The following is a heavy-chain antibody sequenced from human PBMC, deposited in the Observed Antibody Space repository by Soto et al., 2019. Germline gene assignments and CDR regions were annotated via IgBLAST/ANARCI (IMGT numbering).Heavy chain of an antibody. D-gene: IGHD2-15*01. CDR2: IIPILGIA. J-gene: IGHJ6*03. CDR3: ARADCSGGSCYYYYYMDV. CDR1: GGTFSSYT. V-gene: IGHV1-69*02. Sequence: QVQLVQSGAEVKKPGSSVKVSCKASGGTFSSYTISWVRQAPGQGLEWMGRIIPILGIANYAQKFQGRVTITAEKSTSTAYMELSSLRSEDTAVYYCARADCSGGSCYYYYYMDVWGKGTTVTVSS.